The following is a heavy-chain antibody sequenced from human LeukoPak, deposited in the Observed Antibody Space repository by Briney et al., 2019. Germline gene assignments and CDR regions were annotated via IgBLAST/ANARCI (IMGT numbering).Heavy chain of an antibody. D-gene: IGHD2-15*01. CDR1: GGSISSSSCY. CDR3: ARGGVVVVTATRFDP. CDR2: IYYSGST. J-gene: IGHJ5*02. V-gene: IGHV4-39*07. Sequence: PSETLSLTCTVSGGSISSSSCYWGWIRQPPGKGLEWIGSIYYSGSTYYNPSLKSRVTISVDTSKNQFSLKLSSVTAADTAVYYCARGGVVVVTATRFDPWGQGTLVTVSS.